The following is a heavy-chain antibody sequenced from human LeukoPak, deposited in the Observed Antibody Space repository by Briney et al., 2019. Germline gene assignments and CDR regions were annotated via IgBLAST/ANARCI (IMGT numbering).Heavy chain of an antibody. CDR2: IYTSGST. CDR3: ARRAVVAAAGVWYFDL. D-gene: IGHD6-13*01. CDR1: GGSISSYY. J-gene: IGHJ2*01. Sequence: SETLSLTCTVSGGSISSYYWSWIRQPAGKGLECSGRIYTSGSTNYNPSLKSRVTMSVDTSKNQFSLKLSSVTAADTAVYYCARRAVVAAAGVWYFDLWGRGTLVTVSS. V-gene: IGHV4-4*07.